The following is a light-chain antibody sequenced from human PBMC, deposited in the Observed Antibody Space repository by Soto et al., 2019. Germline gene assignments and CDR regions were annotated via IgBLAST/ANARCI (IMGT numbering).Light chain of an antibody. Sequence: EKVMTQSPPPPSLFPREKDTPPCRASQSVSSNLAWYQQKPGQAPRLLIYGASTRATGIPARFSGSGSGTEFTFTISSLQSEDFAVYYCQQYSNWPRTFGQGTKVDIK. J-gene: IGKJ1*01. CDR3: QQYSNWPRT. CDR1: QSVSSN. V-gene: IGKV3-15*01. CDR2: GAS.